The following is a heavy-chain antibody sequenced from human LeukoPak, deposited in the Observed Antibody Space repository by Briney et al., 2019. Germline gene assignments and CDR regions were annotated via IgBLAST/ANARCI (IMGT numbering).Heavy chain of an antibody. J-gene: IGHJ4*02. CDR1: GGSISSYY. D-gene: IGHD3-16*02. V-gene: IGHV4-59*01. Sequence: PSETLSITCTVSGGSISSYYWSWIRQPPGKGLEWIGYIYNSGSTNYTPSLKSRVTISIDTSKNQFSLKLSSVTAADTAVYYCAREGGAISFIDYWGQGTLVTVSS. CDR3: AREGGAISFIDY. CDR2: IYNSGST.